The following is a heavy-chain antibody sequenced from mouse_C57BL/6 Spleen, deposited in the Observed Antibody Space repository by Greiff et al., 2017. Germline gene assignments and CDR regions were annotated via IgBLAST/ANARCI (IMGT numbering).Heavy chain of an antibody. J-gene: IGHJ2*01. Sequence: QVQLQQPGAELVKPGASVKLSCKASGYTFTSYWMHWVKQRPGQGLEWIGMIHPNSGSTNYNEKFKSKATLTVDKSSSTAYMQLSSLTSEDSAVYYCVSLLSYYFDYWGQGTTLTVSS. V-gene: IGHV1-64*01. CDR3: VSLLSYYFDY. CDR2: IHPNSGST. D-gene: IGHD2-12*01. CDR1: GYTFTSYW.